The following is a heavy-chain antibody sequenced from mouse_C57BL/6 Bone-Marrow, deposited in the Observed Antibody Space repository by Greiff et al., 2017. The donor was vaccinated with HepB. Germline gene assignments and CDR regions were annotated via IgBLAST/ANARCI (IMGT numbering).Heavy chain of an antibody. CDR1: GFTFSDYG. V-gene: IGHV5-15*01. Sequence: EVQLVESGGGLVQPGGSLKLSCAASGFTFSDYGMAWVRQAPRKGPEWVAFISNLAYSIYYADTVTGRFTISRENAKNTLYLEMSSLRSEDTAMYYCARHGTPTGAWFAYWGQGTLVTVSA. CDR2: ISNLAYSI. J-gene: IGHJ3*01. CDR3: ARHGTPTGAWFAY. D-gene: IGHD2-10*01.